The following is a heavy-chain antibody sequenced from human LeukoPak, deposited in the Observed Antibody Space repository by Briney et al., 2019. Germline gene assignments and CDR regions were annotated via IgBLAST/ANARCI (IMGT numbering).Heavy chain of an antibody. CDR1: GYTFTGYY. Sequence: GASVKVSCKASGYTFTGYYMHWVRQAPGQGLEWMGWINPNSGGTNYAQKFQGRVTMTRDTSISTAYMELSRLRSDDTAVYYCARGMVRGVNPKAWFDPWGQGTLVTVSS. CDR2: INPNSGGT. J-gene: IGHJ5*02. CDR3: ARGMVRGVNPKAWFDP. V-gene: IGHV1-2*02. D-gene: IGHD3-10*01.